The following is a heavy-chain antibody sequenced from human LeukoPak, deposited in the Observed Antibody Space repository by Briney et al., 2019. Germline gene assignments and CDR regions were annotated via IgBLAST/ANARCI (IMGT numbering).Heavy chain of an antibody. CDR3: AKVNYCGGDCRYFDY. D-gene: IGHD2-21*02. J-gene: IGHJ4*02. V-gene: IGHV3-23*01. CDR2: ICGTGIST. CDR1: GFTFSSYA. Sequence: GGSLRLSCAASGFTFSSYAMSWGRQAPGKGLEWVSAICGTGISTYYADSVKGRFTISRDNSKNTLYLQMDSLRAEDTAIYYCAKVNYCGGDCRYFDYWGQGTLVTVSS.